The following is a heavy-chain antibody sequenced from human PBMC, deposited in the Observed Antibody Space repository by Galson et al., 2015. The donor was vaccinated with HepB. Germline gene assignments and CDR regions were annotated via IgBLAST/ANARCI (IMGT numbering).Heavy chain of an antibody. D-gene: IGHD3-3*01. CDR2: INPNSGGT. V-gene: IGHV1-2*02. Sequence: SVKVSCKASGYTFTDYYMHWVRQAPGQGLEWMGWINPNSGGTNYAQKFQGRVTMTRDTSISTAYMELSRLRSEDTAVYYCARVECSSTSCSPYYDFWSGYSSYYYYMDVWGKGTTVTVSS. CDR3: ARVECSSTSCSPYYDFWSGYSSYYYYMDV. J-gene: IGHJ6*03. CDR1: GYTFTDYY.